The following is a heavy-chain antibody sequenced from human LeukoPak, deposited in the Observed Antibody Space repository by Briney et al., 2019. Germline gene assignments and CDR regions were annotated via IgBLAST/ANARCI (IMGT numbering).Heavy chain of an antibody. D-gene: IGHD1-26*01. V-gene: IGHV3-20*04. CDR3: AKSSGSSQYRAPLGN. Sequence: GGSLRLSCATSGFSFENYGMSWVRQVPGKGLEWVAGVNWNGGRTAYVDSVKGRFTISRDNAKKSLDLRMNNLRAEDTALYYCAKSSGSSQYRAPLGNWGQGTLVTVSS. CDR1: GFSFENYG. J-gene: IGHJ4*02. CDR2: VNWNGGRT.